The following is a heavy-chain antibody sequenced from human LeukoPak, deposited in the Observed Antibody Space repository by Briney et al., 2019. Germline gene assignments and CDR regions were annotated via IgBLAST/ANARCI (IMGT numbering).Heavy chain of an antibody. CDR1: GGSISSGDYY. D-gene: IGHD5-18*01. CDR2: IYYSGST. V-gene: IGHV4-30-4*01. CDR3: AREGRDTAMGYDDY. Sequence: SQTLSLTCTVSGGSISSGDYYWSWIRQPPGKGLEWIGYIYYSGSTYYNPSLKSRVTISVDTSKNQFSLKLSSVTAADTAVYYCAREGRDTAMGYDDYWGQGTLVTVSS. J-gene: IGHJ4*02.